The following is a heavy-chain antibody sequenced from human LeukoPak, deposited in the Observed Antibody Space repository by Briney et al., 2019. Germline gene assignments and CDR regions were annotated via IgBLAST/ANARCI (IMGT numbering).Heavy chain of an antibody. CDR3: ARNFASESYKGGYFDY. CDR1: GFTFSSYE. J-gene: IGHJ4*02. V-gene: IGHV3-48*03. D-gene: IGHD3-10*01. CDR2: ISGSGSTI. Sequence: GGSLRLSCAASGFTFSSYEMNWVRRAPGKGLEWVSYISGSGSTIYYADSVKGRFTIPRDNAKNSLNLQMNSLSADDTAVYYCARNFASESYKGGYFDYWGQGTLVTVTS.